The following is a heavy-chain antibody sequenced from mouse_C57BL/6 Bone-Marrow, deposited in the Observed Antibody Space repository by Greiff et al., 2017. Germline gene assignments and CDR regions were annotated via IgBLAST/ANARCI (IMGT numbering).Heavy chain of an antibody. Sequence: VQLQQSGPELVRPGASVKISCKASGYSFTDYKMHWVKQSNGQSLEWIGVINPNYGTTRYNQKFKGKATLTVDQSSSTAYMQLNSLTSEDSAVYYFARCYDYGYASDYWGQGTSVTVSS. D-gene: IGHD2-4*01. V-gene: IGHV1-39*01. J-gene: IGHJ4*01. CDR2: INPNYGTT. CDR1: GYSFTDYK. CDR3: ARCYDYGYASDY.